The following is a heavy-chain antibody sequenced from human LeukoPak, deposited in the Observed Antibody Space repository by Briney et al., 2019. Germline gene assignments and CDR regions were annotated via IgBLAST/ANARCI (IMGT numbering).Heavy chain of an antibody. CDR2: ISGSGGST. D-gene: IGHD2-21*02. V-gene: IGHV3-23*01. J-gene: IGHJ5*02. CDR1: GFTFSSYA. CDR3: AKEGQFSVTPNA. Sequence: PGGSLRLSCAASGFTFSSYAMSWVRQAPGKGLEWVSAISGSGGSTYYADSVKGRFTISRDNSKNTVYLQMNSLRVDDTAVYYCAKEGQFSVTPNAWGQGALVTVSS.